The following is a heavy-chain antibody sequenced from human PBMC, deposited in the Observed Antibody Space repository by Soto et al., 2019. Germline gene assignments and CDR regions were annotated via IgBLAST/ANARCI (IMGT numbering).Heavy chain of an antibody. CDR1: GFTFSSYA. Sequence: QVQLVESGGGVVQPGRSLRLSCAASGFTFSSYAMHWVRQAPGKGLEWVAVISYDGSNKYYADSVKGRFTISRDNSKNTLYLQMNSLRAEETAVYYCASGYDVYYYYYGMDVWGQGTTVTVSS. CDR3: ASGYDVYYYYYGMDV. J-gene: IGHJ6*02. CDR2: ISYDGSNK. V-gene: IGHV3-30-3*01. D-gene: IGHD5-12*01.